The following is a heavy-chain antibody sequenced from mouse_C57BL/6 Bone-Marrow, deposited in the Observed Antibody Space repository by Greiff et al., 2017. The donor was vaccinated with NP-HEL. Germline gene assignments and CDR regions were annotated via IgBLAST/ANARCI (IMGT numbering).Heavy chain of an antibody. D-gene: IGHD2-2*01. V-gene: IGHV1-76*01. J-gene: IGHJ1*03. Sequence: QVQLKQSGAELVRPGASVKLSCKASGYTFTDYYINWVKQRPGQGLEWIARIYPGSGNTYYNEKFKGKATLTAEKSSSTAYMQLSSLTSEDSAVYFCARRGGYYGYFDVWGTGTTVTVSS. CDR1: GYTFTDYY. CDR3: ARRGGYYGYFDV. CDR2: IYPGSGNT.